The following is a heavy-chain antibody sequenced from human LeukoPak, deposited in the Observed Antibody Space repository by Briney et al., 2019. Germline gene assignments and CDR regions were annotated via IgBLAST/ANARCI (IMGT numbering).Heavy chain of an antibody. CDR2: IYYSGST. CDR1: GGSISSSSYY. J-gene: IGHJ3*02. Sequence: PSETLSLTCTVSGGSISSSSYYWGWIRQPPGKGLEWIGSIYYSGSTYYNPSLKSRVTISVDTSKNQFSLKLSSVTAADTAVYYCAMSVLVPAAINEAFDIWGQGTMVTVSS. V-gene: IGHV4-39*07. CDR3: AMSVLVPAAINEAFDI. D-gene: IGHD2-2*01.